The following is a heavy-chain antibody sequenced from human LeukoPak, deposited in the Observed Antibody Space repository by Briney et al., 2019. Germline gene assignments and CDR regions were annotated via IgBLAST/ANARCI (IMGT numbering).Heavy chain of an antibody. V-gene: IGHV4-34*01. J-gene: IGHJ5*02. CDR2: INHSGST. D-gene: IGHD3-3*01. Sequence: SETLSLTCAVYGGSFSGYYWSWIRQPPGKGLEWIGEINHSGSTNYNPSLKSRVTISVDTSKNQFSLKLSSVTAADTAVYYRARAGNRITIFGVVIPTYNWFDPWGQGTLVTVSS. CDR1: GGSFSGYY. CDR3: ARAGNRITIFGVVIPTYNWFDP.